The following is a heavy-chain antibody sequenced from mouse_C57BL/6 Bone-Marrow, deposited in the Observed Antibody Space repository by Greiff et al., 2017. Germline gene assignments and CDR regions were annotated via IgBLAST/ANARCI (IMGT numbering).Heavy chain of an antibody. J-gene: IGHJ4*01. CDR3: ARHLLGYAMDY. Sequence: EVQRVASGGGLVQPGGSLKLSCAASGFTFSDYGMAWVRQAPRKGPEWVAFISNLAYSIYYADTVTGRFTISRENAKNTLYLEMSSLRSEDTAMDYCARHLLGYAMDYWGQGTSVTVSS. CDR1: GFTFSDYG. D-gene: IGHD2-10*01. V-gene: IGHV5-15*01. CDR2: ISNLAYSI.